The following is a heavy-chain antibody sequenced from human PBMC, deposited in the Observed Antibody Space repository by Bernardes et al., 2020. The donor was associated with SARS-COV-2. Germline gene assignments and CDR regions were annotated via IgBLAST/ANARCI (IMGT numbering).Heavy chain of an antibody. V-gene: IGHV4-4*07. D-gene: IGHD2-2*01. CDR2: IYTSGST. J-gene: IGHJ4*02. Sequence: SETLSLTCTVSGGSISSYYWSWIRQPAGKGLEWIGRIYTSGSTNYNPSLKSTMSLQMNSLRAEDTALYYCARVYRDCTSNSCSQAYFDSWGQGTLVTVSS. CDR1: GGSISSYY. CDR3: CSQAYFDS.